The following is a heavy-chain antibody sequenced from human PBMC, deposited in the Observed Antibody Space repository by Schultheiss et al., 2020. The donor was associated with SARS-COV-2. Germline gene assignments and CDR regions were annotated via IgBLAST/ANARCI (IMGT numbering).Heavy chain of an antibody. CDR3: ARAIILRVAFDI. CDR2: IKDSGRTT. D-gene: IGHD3-3*01. V-gene: IGHV4-34*01. CDR1: GGSFSDYY. J-gene: IGHJ3*02. Sequence: SETLSLTCAVYGGSFSDYYWTWIRQPPTKGVEWIGEIKDSGRTTNYNPSLKSRVTISVDTSKNQFSLKLSSVTAADTAVYYCARAIILRVAFDIWGQGTMVTVSS.